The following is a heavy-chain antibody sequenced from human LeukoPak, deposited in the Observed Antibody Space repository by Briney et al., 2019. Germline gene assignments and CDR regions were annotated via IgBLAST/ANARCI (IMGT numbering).Heavy chain of an antibody. J-gene: IGHJ6*03. D-gene: IGHD3-3*01. V-gene: IGHV4-59*01. CDR3: ARGCLEWLLSGYYYYYYMDV. CDR2: IYYSGST. CDR1: GGSISSYY. Sequence: SETLSLTCTVSGGSISSYYWSWIRQPPGKGLEWIGYIYYSGSTNYNPSLKSRVTIPVDTSKNQFSLKLSSVTAADTAVYYCARGCLEWLLSGYYYYYYMDVWGKGTTVTVSS.